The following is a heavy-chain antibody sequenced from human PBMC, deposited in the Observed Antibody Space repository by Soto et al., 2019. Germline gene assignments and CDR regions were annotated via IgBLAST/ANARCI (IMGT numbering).Heavy chain of an antibody. CDR2: INHSGST. V-gene: IGHV4-34*01. D-gene: IGHD3-9*01. Sequence: SETLSLTCAVYGGSVSGYYWSWIRQPPGKGLEWIGEINHSGSTNYNPSLKSRVTISVDTSKNQFSLKLSSVTAADTAVYYCARTYYDILTGYYNYFDYWRQGTLVTVSS. CDR1: GGSVSGYY. CDR3: ARTYYDILTGYYNYFDY. J-gene: IGHJ4*02.